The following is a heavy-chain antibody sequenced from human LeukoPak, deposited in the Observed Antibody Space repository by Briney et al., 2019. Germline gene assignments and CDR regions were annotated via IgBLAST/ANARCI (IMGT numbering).Heavy chain of an antibody. D-gene: IGHD3-10*01. CDR2: INHSGST. CDR3: ARGSITTVRGVIIYHHYYMDV. J-gene: IGHJ6*03. V-gene: IGHV4-34*01. Sequence: SETLSLTCAVYGGSFSGYYWSWIRQPPGKGLEWIGEINHSGSTNYNPSLKSRVTISVDTSKNQFSLRLTSVTAADTAVYYCARGSITTVRGVIIYHHYYMDVWGKGTTVTISS. CDR1: GGSFSGYY.